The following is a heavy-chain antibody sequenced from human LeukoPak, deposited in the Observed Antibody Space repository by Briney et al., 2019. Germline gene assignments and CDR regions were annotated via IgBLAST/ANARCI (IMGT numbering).Heavy chain of an antibody. CDR3: ARVRGVVVPAAIRGPLYYFDY. J-gene: IGHJ4*02. CDR2: ISAYNGNT. V-gene: IGHV1-18*01. Sequence: ASVKVSCKASGGTFSGYAINWVRQAPGQGLEWMGWISAYNGNTNYAQKLQGRVTMTTDTSTSTAYMELRSLRSDDTAVYYCARVRGVVVPAAIRGPLYYFDYWGQGTLVTVSS. CDR1: GGTFSGYA. D-gene: IGHD2-2*02.